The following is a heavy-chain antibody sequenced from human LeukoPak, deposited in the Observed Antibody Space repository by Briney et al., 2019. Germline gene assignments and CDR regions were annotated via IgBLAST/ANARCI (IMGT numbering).Heavy chain of an antibody. CDR3: ARISTYYYDSSGYTFDY. D-gene: IGHD3-22*01. J-gene: IGHJ4*02. V-gene: IGHV4-39*07. CDR1: GGSISSSSYY. CDR2: IYYSGST. Sequence: SETLSLNRTVSGGSISSSSYYWGWIRQPAGKGLEWIGSIYYSGSTYYNPSLKSRVTISVDTSKNQFSLKLSSVTAADTAVYYCARISTYYYDSSGYTFDYWGQGTLVTVSS.